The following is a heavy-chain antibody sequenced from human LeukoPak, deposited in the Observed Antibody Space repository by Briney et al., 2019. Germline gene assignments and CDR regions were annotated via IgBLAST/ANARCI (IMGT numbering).Heavy chain of an antibody. V-gene: IGHV1-69*04. Sequence: SVKVSCKASGGTSNSHAISWVRQAPGQGLEWMGRIIPNLGTTNRAQNFQDRVTLTADKSTNTAYMELTSLSSDDTAVYYCATTNDGGGYQWGDFFDFWGQGTLVTVSS. CDR1: GGTSNSHA. J-gene: IGHJ4*02. D-gene: IGHD3-22*01. CDR2: IIPNLGTT. CDR3: ATTNDGGGYQWGDFFDF.